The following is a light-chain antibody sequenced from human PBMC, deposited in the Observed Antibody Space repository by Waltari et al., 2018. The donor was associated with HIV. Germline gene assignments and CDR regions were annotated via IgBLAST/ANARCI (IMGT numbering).Light chain of an antibody. CDR3: QVWDSITVV. Sequence: SYELTQPLSVSVALGQTARITCGGNNIGSNNEHWYQQKPGQAPVLVIYRDSNRPSGIPERFSGSNSGNTATLTISRAQAGDEADYYCQVWDSITVVFGGGTKLTVL. CDR1: NIGSNN. CDR2: RDS. J-gene: IGLJ2*01. V-gene: IGLV3-9*01.